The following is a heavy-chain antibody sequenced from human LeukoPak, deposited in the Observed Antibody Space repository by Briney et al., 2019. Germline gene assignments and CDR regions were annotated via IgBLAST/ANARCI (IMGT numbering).Heavy chain of an antibody. CDR3: ARVGSGWYTRKWIDP. CDR2: INHSGST. V-gene: IGHV4-34*01. Sequence: PSETLSLTCAVYGGSFSGYYWSWIRQPPGKGLEWIGEINHSGSTNYNPSLKSRVTISVDTSKNQFSLKLSSVTAADTAVYYCARVGSGWYTRKWIDPWGQGTLVTVSS. J-gene: IGHJ5*02. D-gene: IGHD6-19*01. CDR1: GGSFSGYY.